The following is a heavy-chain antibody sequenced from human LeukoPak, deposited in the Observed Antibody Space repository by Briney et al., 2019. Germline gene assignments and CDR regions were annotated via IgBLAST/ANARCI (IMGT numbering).Heavy chain of an antibody. CDR2: ISHDGSNN. D-gene: IGHD2-15*01. J-gene: IGHJ4*02. CDR3: AKVRVGTAHFDY. V-gene: IGHV3-30*18. CDR1: GFTFSNYG. Sequence: GRSLRLSCAASGFTFSNYGMHWVRQAPGKGLEWVVVISHDGSNNNYADSVKGRFTISRDNSKNTLYLQMNSLRPEDTAVYYCAKVRVGTAHFDYWGQGTLVTVSS.